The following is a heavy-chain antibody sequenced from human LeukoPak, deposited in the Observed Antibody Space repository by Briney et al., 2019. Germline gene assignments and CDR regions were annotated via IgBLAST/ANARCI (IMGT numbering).Heavy chain of an antibody. D-gene: IGHD3-10*01. CDR3: ARDLYVGSGRNYIAH. CDR1: GFTLSTYG. Sequence: GGSLRLSCAASGFTLSTYGMRWVRQAPGKGLEWVAVIWHDGRIKYNADSVRGRFSISRANPKNTLYLQMTGLRAEDTAVYYCARDLYVGSGRNYIAHWGQGTLVTVSS. CDR2: IWHDGRIK. V-gene: IGHV3-33*01. J-gene: IGHJ5*02.